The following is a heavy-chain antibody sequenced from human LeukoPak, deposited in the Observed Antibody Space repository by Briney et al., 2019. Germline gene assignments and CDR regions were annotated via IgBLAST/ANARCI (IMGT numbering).Heavy chain of an antibody. V-gene: IGHV4-59*01. J-gene: IGHJ4*02. CDR1: GGSISSYY. CDR2: IYYSGST. Sequence: SETLSLTCTVSGGSISSYYWNWIRQSPGRGLEWIGDIYYSGSTNYNPSLKSRVTISVDTSKNQFSLRLTSVTAADTAVYYCAREGMAVGFARFPIFNYWGQGTLVTVSS. CDR3: AREGMAVGFARFPIFNY. D-gene: IGHD6-19*01.